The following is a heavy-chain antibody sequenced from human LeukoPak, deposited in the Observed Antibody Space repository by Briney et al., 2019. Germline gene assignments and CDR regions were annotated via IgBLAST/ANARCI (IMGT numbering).Heavy chain of an antibody. CDR1: GFTFSTYW. CDR2: IQQDGSEK. D-gene: IGHD6-19*01. J-gene: IGHJ3*02. CDR3: ARARLKWLVLGVGAFDI. Sequence: GGSLRLSCAASGFTFSTYWMSWVRQAPGKGLEWVANIQQDGSEKYYVDSVKGRFTISRDNAKNSLYLQMNSLRAEDTAVYYCARARLKWLVLGVGAFDIWGQGTMVTVSS. V-gene: IGHV3-7*01.